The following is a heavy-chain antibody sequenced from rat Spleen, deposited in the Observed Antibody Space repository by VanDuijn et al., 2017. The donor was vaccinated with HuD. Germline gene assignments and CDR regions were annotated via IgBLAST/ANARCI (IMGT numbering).Heavy chain of an antibody. J-gene: IGHJ1*01. CDR3: ATSPYYWYFDF. CDR1: GFTFNNYD. V-gene: IGHV5-25*01. CDR2: INPGGFNT. D-gene: IGHD1-12*01. Sequence: EVQLVESGGGLVQPGRSLKLSCEVSGFTFNNYDMAWIRQAPTKGLEWVASINPGGFNTYYRDSVKGRFTISRDNAKSTLYLQMDSLRSEDTATYYCATSPYYWYFDFWGPGTMVTVSS.